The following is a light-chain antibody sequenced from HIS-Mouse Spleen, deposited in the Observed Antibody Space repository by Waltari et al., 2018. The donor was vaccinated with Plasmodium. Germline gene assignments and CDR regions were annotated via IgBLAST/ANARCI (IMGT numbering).Light chain of an antibody. J-gene: IGKJ4*01. CDR3: QQFNSYPLT. CDR2: DAS. CDR1: QGISSA. Sequence: AIQLTQSPPSLSASVGDRVTLTCRASQGISSALAWYQQKPGKAAKLLIYDASSVESGVPSRFSGSGSGTDFTLTISSLQPEDFATYYCQQFNSYPLTFGGGTKVEIK. V-gene: IGKV1-13*02.